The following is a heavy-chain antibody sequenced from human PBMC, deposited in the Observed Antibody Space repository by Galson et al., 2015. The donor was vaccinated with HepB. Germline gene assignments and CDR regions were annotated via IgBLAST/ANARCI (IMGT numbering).Heavy chain of an antibody. CDR2: IVPIFGTP. J-gene: IGHJ5*02. V-gene: IGHV1-69*01. CDR3: ATGAGRQVNWFDP. Sequence: SGDTFDSSSINWLRQAPGQGLQWMGRIVPIFGTPTYAQNFQDRVTITADDSTKIVYMELTSLRSDDTAVYYCATGAGRQVNWFDPWGQGTPVIVSS. CDR1: GDTFDSSS. D-gene: IGHD6-19*01.